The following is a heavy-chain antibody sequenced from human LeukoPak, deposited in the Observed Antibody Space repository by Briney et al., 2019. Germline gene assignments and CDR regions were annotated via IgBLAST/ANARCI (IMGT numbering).Heavy chain of an antibody. Sequence: GSLRLSCEASGFTFSDYSMNWVRQPPGKGLEWIGEINHSGSTNYNPSLKSRVTISVDTSKNQFSLKLSSVTAADTAVYYCARLYSSLDYWGQGTLVTVSS. J-gene: IGHJ4*02. CDR3: ARLYSSLDY. CDR2: INHSGST. D-gene: IGHD6-19*01. V-gene: IGHV4-34*01. CDR1: GFTFSDYS.